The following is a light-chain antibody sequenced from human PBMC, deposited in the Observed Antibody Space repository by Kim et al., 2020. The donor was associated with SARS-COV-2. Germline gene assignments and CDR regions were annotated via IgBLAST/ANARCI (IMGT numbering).Light chain of an antibody. CDR3: GADHGSGSNFVYV. J-gene: IGLJ1*01. CDR1: SGYSNYK. CDR2: VGTGGIVG. Sequence: QLVLTQPPSASASLGASVTLTCTLSSGYSNYKVDWYQQRPGKGPRFVMRVGTGGIVGSKGDGIPDRFSVLGSGLNRYPTIKNIQEEDESDYHCGADHGSGSNFVYVFGTGTKVAVL. V-gene: IGLV9-49*01.